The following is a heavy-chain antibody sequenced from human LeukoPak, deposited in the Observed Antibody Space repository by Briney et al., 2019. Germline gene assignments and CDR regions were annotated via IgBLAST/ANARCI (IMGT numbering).Heavy chain of an antibody. V-gene: IGHV1-8*01. Sequence: GASVKVSCKASGYSFTSYDINWVRQATGQGLEWMGWMNPNSGNTGYAQKFQGRVTMTRDMSTSTVYMELSSLRSEDTAVYYCARGRTTITSVFDYWGQGTLVTVSS. CDR2: MNPNSGNT. D-gene: IGHD4-11*01. J-gene: IGHJ4*02. CDR1: GYSFTSYD. CDR3: ARGRTTITSVFDY.